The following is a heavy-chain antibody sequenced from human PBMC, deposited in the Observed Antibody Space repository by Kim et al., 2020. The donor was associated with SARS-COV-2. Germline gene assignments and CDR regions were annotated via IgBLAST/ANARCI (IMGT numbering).Heavy chain of an antibody. CDR2: ISGSGDIT. V-gene: IGHV3-23*01. Sequence: GGSLRLSCAASEFTFSNYAMNWVRQAPGKGLEWVSGISGSGDITKYPDSMKGRFTISRDNSKNTLYLQSNSLRVEDTAVYYCAKDNGDSW. D-gene: IGHD2-8*01. J-gene: IGHJ5*01. CDR1: EFTFSNYA. CDR3: AKDNGDS.